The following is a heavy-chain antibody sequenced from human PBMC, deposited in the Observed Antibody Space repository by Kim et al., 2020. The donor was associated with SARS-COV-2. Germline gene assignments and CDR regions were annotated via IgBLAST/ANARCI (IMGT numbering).Heavy chain of an antibody. CDR2: ISCDGSNK. V-gene: IGHV3-30*03. CDR3: DNALPSGSGLYY. Sequence: GGSLRLSCAASGFTFSSYAMHWVRQAPGKGLEWVAGISCDGSNKSSADSVKVRFSISRDKAKTTPYPQLHSQSAKATAAYVYDNALPSGSGLYY. CDR1: GFTFSSYA. D-gene: IGHD2-8*01. J-gene: IGHJ4*01.